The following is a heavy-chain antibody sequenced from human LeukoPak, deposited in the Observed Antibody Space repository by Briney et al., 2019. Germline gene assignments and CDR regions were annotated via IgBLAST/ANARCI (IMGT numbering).Heavy chain of an antibody. Sequence: GGSLRLSCAASGFTFSDYYMGWVRQAPGKGLEWASYISSSGSAIYSADSVKGRFTISRDNARNSLYLQMNSLRAEDMALYYRAKDVRDGYNSGAFDIWGQGTMVTVSS. D-gene: IGHD5-24*01. CDR3: AKDVRDGYNSGAFDI. V-gene: IGHV3-11*01. CDR2: ISSSGSAI. CDR1: GFTFSDYY. J-gene: IGHJ3*02.